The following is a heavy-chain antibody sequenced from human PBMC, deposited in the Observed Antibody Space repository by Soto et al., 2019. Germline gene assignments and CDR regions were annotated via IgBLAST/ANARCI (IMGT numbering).Heavy chain of an antibody. Sequence: SETLSLTCTVSGGSISSYYWSWIRQPPGKGLEWIGYIYHSGSTYYNPSLKSRVTISVDRSKNQFSLKLSSVTAADTAVYYCARVIAARADYYYYGMDVWGQGTTVTVSS. CDR3: ARVIAARADYYYYGMDV. CDR2: IYHSGST. V-gene: IGHV4-59*12. D-gene: IGHD6-6*01. CDR1: GGSISSYY. J-gene: IGHJ6*02.